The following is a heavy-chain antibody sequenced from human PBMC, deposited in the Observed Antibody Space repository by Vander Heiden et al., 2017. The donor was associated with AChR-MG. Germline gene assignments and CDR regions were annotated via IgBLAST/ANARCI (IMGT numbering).Heavy chain of an antibody. Sequence: FSSYGMHWVRQAPGKGLEWVAVISYDGSNKYYADSVKGRFTISRDNSKNTLYLQMNSLRAEDTAVYYCAKIPLLDYDSSGYYLNYYYYYYMDVWGKGTTVTVSS. D-gene: IGHD3-22*01. CDR2: ISYDGSNK. V-gene: IGHV3-30*18. J-gene: IGHJ6*03. CDR3: AKIPLLDYDSSGYYLNYYYYYYMDV. CDR1: FSSYG.